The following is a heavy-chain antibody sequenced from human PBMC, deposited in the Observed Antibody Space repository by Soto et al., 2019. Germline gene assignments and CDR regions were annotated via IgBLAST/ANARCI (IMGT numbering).Heavy chain of an antibody. V-gene: IGHV5-51*01. Sequence: ESVKISFKGAGYSFTSYWIGWVRQMPGKGLEWMGIIYPGDSDTRYSPSFQGQVTISADKSISTAYLQWSSLKASDTAMYYCARTDMVRGVIIDSYYYYGMDVWGQGTTVTVSS. J-gene: IGHJ6*02. CDR1: GYSFTSYW. CDR3: ARTDMVRGVIIDSYYYYGMDV. CDR2: IYPGDSDT. D-gene: IGHD3-10*01.